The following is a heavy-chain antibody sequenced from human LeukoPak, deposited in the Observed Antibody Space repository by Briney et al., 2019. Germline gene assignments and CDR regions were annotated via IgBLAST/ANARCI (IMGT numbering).Heavy chain of an antibody. CDR3: ARGVITFGGVIVDFDY. V-gene: IGHV3-21*01. J-gene: IGHJ4*02. CDR1: GFTFSSYS. Sequence: GGSLRLSCAASGFTFSSYSMNWVRQAPGKGLEWVSSISSSSCYIYYADSVKGRFTISRDNAKNSLYLQMNSLRAEDTAVYYCARGVITFGGVIVDFDYWGQETLVTVSS. CDR2: ISSSSCYI. D-gene: IGHD3-16*02.